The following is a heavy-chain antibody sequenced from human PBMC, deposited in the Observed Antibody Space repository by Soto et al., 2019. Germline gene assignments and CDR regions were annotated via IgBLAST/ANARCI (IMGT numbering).Heavy chain of an antibody. V-gene: IGHV1-24*01. Sequence: ASVKVSCKVSGYTLTELSMHWVRQAPGKGLGWMGGFDPEDGETIYAQKFQGRVTMTEDTSTDTAYMELSSLRSEDTAVYYCATGRLWRYYYDSSGYYPYWGQGTLVTVSS. D-gene: IGHD3-22*01. CDR2: FDPEDGET. CDR3: ATGRLWRYYYDSSGYYPY. CDR1: GYTLTELS. J-gene: IGHJ4*02.